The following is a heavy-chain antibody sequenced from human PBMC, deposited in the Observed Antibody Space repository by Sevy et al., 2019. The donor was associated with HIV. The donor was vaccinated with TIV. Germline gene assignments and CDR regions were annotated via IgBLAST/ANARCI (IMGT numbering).Heavy chain of an antibody. Sequence: GGSLRLSCAASGFTVNSNYMTWVRQAPGTGLEGVSVIYSDGTTYHADSVKDRFTISRDNSKNTLYLQMNSLRAEDTAVYYCARGKSGYGYALNYWGQGTLVTVSS. CDR1: GFTVNSNY. CDR3: ARGKSGYGYALNY. CDR2: IYSDGTT. J-gene: IGHJ4*02. V-gene: IGHV3-66*01. D-gene: IGHD5-18*01.